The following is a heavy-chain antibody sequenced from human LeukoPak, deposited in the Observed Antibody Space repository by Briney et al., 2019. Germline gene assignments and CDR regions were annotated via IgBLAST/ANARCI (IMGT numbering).Heavy chain of an antibody. J-gene: IGHJ6*03. CDR3: ATGAGAHYYMDV. Sequence: GGSLTLSCSASGFTLSSYAMSWVRQPPGKGLEWVSSIIGSGGSTYYADSVKGRFTISKDNSKNTLYLQMNSLGAAATAVYYCATGAGAHYYMDVWGKGTTVTVSS. D-gene: IGHD1-26*01. CDR2: IIGSGGST. V-gene: IGHV3-23*01. CDR1: GFTLSSYA.